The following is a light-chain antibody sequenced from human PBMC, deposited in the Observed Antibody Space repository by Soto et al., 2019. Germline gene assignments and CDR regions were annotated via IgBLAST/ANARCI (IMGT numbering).Light chain of an antibody. J-gene: IGKJ4*01. CDR3: QQYYSYPLT. CDR1: QGISSY. V-gene: IGKV1-8*01. CDR2: AAS. Sequence: AIRMTQPPSSFSASTGDRVTITCRASQGISSYLAWYQQKPGKAPKLLIYAASTLQSVVPSRFSGSGSGTDFTLTISCLKSEDFATYYCQQYYSYPLTFGGGTKVEIK.